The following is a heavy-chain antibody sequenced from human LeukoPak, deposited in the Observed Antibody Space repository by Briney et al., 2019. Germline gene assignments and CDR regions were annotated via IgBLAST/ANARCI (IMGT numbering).Heavy chain of an antibody. Sequence: GGSLRLSCAASGFTFSSYGMHWVRQAPGKGLEWVAVISYDGSNKYYADSVKGRFTISRDNSKNTLYLQMNSLRAEDTAVYYCAKDRIVVVPAANGPYGMDVWGKGTTVTVSS. CDR3: AKDRIVVVPAANGPYGMDV. J-gene: IGHJ6*04. D-gene: IGHD2-2*01. CDR2: ISYDGSNK. V-gene: IGHV3-30*18. CDR1: GFTFSSYG.